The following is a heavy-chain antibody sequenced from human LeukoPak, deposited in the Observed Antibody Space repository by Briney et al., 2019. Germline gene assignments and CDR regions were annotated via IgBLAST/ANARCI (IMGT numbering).Heavy chain of an antibody. CDR3: ARDRPTMITFGGVIIAAY. J-gene: IGHJ4*02. CDR1: GYTFTSHG. V-gene: IGHV1-18*01. CDR2: ISGYNGNT. Sequence: GASVMVSCKASGYTFTSHGINWVRQAPGQGLEWLGWISGYNGNTEYAQKFQGRVTMTTDRSTETVYLELRSLRSDDTAVYYCARDRPTMITFGGVIIAAYWGQGTLVSVSS. D-gene: IGHD3-16*02.